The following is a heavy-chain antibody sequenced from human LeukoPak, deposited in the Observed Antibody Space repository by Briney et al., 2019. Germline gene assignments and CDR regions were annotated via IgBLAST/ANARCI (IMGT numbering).Heavy chain of an antibody. Sequence: GASVKVSCKASGYTFTGYYMHWVRQAPGQGLEWMGWINPNSGGTNYAQKFQGRVTMTRDTSISTAYMELSRLRSDDTAVYYCARDFRREYQLLTIGDNWFDPWGQGTLVTVSS. CDR1: GYTFTGYY. CDR2: INPNSGGT. CDR3: ARDFRREYQLLTIGDNWFDP. D-gene: IGHD2-2*01. J-gene: IGHJ5*02. V-gene: IGHV1-2*02.